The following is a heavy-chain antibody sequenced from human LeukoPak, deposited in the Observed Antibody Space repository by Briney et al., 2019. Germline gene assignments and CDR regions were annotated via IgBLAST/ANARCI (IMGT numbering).Heavy chain of an antibody. Sequence: GGSLRLSCAASRFTFSSYGMNWVREAAGKGLEWVSSIGGSADPTYYADSVKGRFTISTDNPKNSLFLEMNSLRDEDTAVYYCAREGHEYGDSRVFRGQGTLVTVSS. D-gene: IGHD4-17*01. J-gene: IGHJ4*02. CDR2: IGGSADPT. CDR1: RFTFSSYG. V-gene: IGHV3-21*06. CDR3: AREGHEYGDSRVF.